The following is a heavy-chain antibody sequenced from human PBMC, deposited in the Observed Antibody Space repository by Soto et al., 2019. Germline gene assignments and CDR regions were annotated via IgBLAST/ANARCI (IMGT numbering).Heavy chain of an antibody. CDR1: GYKVSTWHNFATFW. D-gene: IGHD2-15*01. Sequence: GESLKISCMGSGYKVSTWHNFATFWLAWVRQMPGKGLEWMGIIYPGDSDTRYSPSFQGQVTISADKSISTAYLQWSSLKASDTAMYYCARRQRYCSGGSCPSGAFDIWGQGTMVTVSS. V-gene: IGHV5-51*01. CDR2: IYPGDSDT. CDR3: ARRQRYCSGGSCPSGAFDI. J-gene: IGHJ3*02.